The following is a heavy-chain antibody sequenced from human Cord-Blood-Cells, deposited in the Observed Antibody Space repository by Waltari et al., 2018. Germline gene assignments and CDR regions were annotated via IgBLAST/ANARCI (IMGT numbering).Heavy chain of an antibody. Sequence: QLQLQESGPGLVKPSETLSLTCTVSGGSISSNSYYWGWLRQPPGKGLEWIGSIYYSGSTYYNPSLKSRVTISVDTSKNQFSLKLSSVTAADTAVYYCARPGYYDSSGYYFDYWGQGTLVTVSS. J-gene: IGHJ4*02. CDR2: IYYSGST. V-gene: IGHV4-39*07. CDR1: GGSISSNSYY. CDR3: ARPGYYDSSGYYFDY. D-gene: IGHD3-22*01.